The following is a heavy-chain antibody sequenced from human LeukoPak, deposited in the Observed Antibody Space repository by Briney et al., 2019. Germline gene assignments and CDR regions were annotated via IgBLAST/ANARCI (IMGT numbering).Heavy chain of an antibody. V-gene: IGHV1-18*01. J-gene: IGHJ6*02. CDR1: GYTSTSYG. CDR2: ISAYNGNT. Sequence: ASVKVSCKASGYTSTSYGISWVRQAPGQGLEWMGWISAYNGNTNYAQKLQGRVTMTTDTSTSTAYMELRSLRSDDTAVYYCARDPPIVVVTLRGDYYYGMDVWGQGTTVTVSS. CDR3: ARDPPIVVVTLRGDYYYGMDV. D-gene: IGHD2-21*02.